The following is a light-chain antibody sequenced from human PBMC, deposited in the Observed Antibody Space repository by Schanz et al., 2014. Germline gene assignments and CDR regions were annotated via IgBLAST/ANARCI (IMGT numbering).Light chain of an antibody. CDR1: SSDVAGYNY. J-gene: IGLJ3*02. Sequence: QSALTQPPSASGSPGQSVTISCTGTSSDVAGYNYVSWYQQLPGKAPKLMIYEVSKRPSGVPDRFSGSKSGNTASLTVSGLQAEDEADYYCTSYTSSRTWVFGGGAKLTVL. CDR3: TSYTSSRTWV. CDR2: EVS. V-gene: IGLV2-8*01.